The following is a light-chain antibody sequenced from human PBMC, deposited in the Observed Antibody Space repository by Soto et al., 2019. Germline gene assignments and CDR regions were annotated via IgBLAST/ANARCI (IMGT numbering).Light chain of an antibody. CDR3: QSYDRSLSGSV. J-gene: IGLJ2*01. V-gene: IGLV1-40*01. CDR1: SSNIGAGYD. Sequence: QSVLTQPPSVSGAPGQRVTISCTGSSSNIGAGYDVHWYQQMPGTAPKLLISGNSNRPSGVPDRFSGSKSGTSASPAITGRQAEDESDYYCQSYDRSLSGSVFGGGTKVTVL. CDR2: GNS.